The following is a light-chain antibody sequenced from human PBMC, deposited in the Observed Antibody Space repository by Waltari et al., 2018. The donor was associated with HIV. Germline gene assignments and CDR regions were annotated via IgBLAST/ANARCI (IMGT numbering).Light chain of an antibody. CDR2: EAS. J-gene: IGKJ2*01. V-gene: IGKV1-5*03. CDR1: QSIGRW. Sequence: DIQMTQSPSTLSASVADRVTITCRASQSIGRWLAWFQQKPGKAPKLLIYEASTLERGVPSRFSGSGSGTEFTLTISSLQPDDFATYHCQQYNGPYTFGQGTKLEIK. CDR3: QQYNGPYT.